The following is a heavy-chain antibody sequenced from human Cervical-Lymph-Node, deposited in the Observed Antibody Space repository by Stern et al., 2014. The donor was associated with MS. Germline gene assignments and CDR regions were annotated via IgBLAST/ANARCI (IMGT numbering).Heavy chain of an antibody. CDR1: GGSISSSGYY. CDR3: ATTRWDLFTWNWFDP. V-gene: IGHV4-61*02. CDR2: IHDSGST. Sequence: QVQLVQSGPGLVKPSQTLSLTCTVSGGSISSSGYYWSWIRQPADKGLEWIGRIHDSGSTYYNPSLKSRVPISMDTANNQFSLKLPSVTAADTAVYYCATTRWDLFTWNWFDPWGQGTLVTVSS. D-gene: IGHD1-26*01. J-gene: IGHJ5*02.